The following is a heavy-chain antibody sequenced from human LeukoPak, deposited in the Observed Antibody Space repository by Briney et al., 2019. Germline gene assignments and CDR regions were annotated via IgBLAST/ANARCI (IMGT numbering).Heavy chain of an antibody. CDR2: ILFVGSNK. CDR3: AKDMCYCGSTSCPLDY. J-gene: IGHJ4*02. V-gene: IGHV3-30*18. Sequence: GGSLRPSCAASGYTPTIYRMHWVRPAPDEGLERVAVILFVGSNKNYADSVKGRFTISRNNSKNTLYLQMNSLRAEDTAVYDCAKDMCYCGSTSCPLDYWGQGTLVTVSS. CDR1: GYTPTIYR. D-gene: IGHD2-2*01.